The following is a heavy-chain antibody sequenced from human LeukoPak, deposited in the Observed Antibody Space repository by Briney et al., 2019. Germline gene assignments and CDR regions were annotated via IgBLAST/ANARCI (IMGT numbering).Heavy chain of an antibody. CDR2: ISSSGSTI. J-gene: IGHJ6*03. D-gene: IGHD1-26*01. CDR1: GFTFSSYE. Sequence: GGSLRLSCAASGFTFSSYEMNWVRQAPGKGLEWVSYISSSGSTIYYADSVKGRFTISRDNAKNSLYLQMNSLTAEDTAVYYCARDPYSGAYGNTYYYYMDVWGKGTTVTISS. CDR3: ARDPYSGAYGNTYYYYMDV. V-gene: IGHV3-48*03.